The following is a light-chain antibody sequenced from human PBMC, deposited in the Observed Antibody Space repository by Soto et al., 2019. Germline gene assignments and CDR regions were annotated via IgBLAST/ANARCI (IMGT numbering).Light chain of an antibody. CDR3: QQRET. J-gene: IGKJ1*01. CDR1: QVISTS. Sequence: DIQLTQSPSFLSPSIGESVTITCRASQVISTSLAWYQVKPGKAPKLLIYADSTLESGVPSRFSATVSGTDFTLTISSLQPEDFATYYCQQRETFGQGTKVDIK. CDR2: ADS. V-gene: IGKV1-9*01.